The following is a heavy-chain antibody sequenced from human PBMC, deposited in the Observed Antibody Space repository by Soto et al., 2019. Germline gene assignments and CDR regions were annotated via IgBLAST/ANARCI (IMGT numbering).Heavy chain of an antibody. CDR3: ARAKTYFDY. CDR2: IFYSGTT. V-gene: IGHV4-30-4*01. CDR1: GGAISSGDYY. J-gene: IGHJ4*02. Sequence: QVQLQESGPGLVKPSQTLSLTCTVSGGAISSGDYYWSWIRQPPGKGLEWIGYIFYSGTTYYNPSLKSRVTLSVDTSTKQFSLKLRSVTAADTAVYYCARAKTYFDYWGQGTLVTVSS.